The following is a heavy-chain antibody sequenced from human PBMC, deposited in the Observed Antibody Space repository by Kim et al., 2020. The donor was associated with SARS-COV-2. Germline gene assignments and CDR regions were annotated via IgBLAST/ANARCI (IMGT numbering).Heavy chain of an antibody. Sequence: SETLSLTCTVSGGSISSGGYYWSWIRQHPGKGLEWIGYIYYSGSTYYNPSLKSRVTISVDTSKNQFSLKLSPVTAADTAVYYCARAPGQWLAGGDYWFDPWGQGTRVTVSS. D-gene: IGHD6-19*01. V-gene: IGHV4-31*03. CDR2: IYYSGST. CDR1: GGSISSGGYY. J-gene: IGHJ5*02. CDR3: ARAPGQWLAGGDYWFDP.